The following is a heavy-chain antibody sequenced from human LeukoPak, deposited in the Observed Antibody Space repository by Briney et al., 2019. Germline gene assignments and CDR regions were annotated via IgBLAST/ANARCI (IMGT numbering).Heavy chain of an antibody. CDR1: GGSIRSYY. D-gene: IGHD3-22*01. Sequence: SETLSLTCNVSGGSIRSYYWSWIRQPPGKGLEWIGFISYSGYTNYNPSLKSRVTVSVNTSKNQFSLKLSSVTAADTAVYHCAREVPDSIGYYFDYWGQGTLVTVSS. V-gene: IGHV4-59*01. J-gene: IGHJ4*02. CDR2: ISYSGYT. CDR3: AREVPDSIGYYFDY.